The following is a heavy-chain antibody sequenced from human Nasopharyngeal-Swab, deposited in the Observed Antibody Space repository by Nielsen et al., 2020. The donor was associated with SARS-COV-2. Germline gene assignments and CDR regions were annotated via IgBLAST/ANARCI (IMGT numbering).Heavy chain of an antibody. D-gene: IGHD6-19*01. Sequence: GESLKISCAASGFTFRNYWMHWVRQAPGKGLEWVSRSNEDGSITSYADSVKSRFAISRDNAKNTLYLQMNSLRAEDTAVYFCASDLSGRDDNWGQGTLVTVAA. V-gene: IGHV3-74*01. CDR1: GFTFRNYW. J-gene: IGHJ4*02. CDR2: SNEDGSIT. CDR3: ASDLSGRDDN.